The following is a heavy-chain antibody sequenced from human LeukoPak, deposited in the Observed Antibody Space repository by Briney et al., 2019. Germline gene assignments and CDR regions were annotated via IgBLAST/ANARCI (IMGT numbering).Heavy chain of an antibody. V-gene: IGHV3-15*01. CDR3: TTDLGYFETSGYPY. CDR2: IKGKTDGGT. D-gene: IGHD3-22*01. CDR1: GLTFSNAW. J-gene: IGHJ4*02. Sequence: GGSLRLSCAASGLTFSNAWMSWVRQAPGKGLEWVGRIKGKTDGGTDYAAPVKGRFTISRDDSKNTLYLQMNSLESEDTALYYCTTDLGYFETSGYPYWGRGTLVTVSS.